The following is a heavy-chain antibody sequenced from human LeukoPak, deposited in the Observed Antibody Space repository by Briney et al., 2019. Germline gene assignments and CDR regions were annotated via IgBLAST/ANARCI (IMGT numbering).Heavy chain of an antibody. D-gene: IGHD3-10*01. CDR1: GGTFSSYA. V-gene: IGHV1-69*04. Sequence: SVKVSCKASGGTFSSYAISWVRQAPGQGLEWMGRIIPILGIANYAQKFQGRVTITADKSTSTAYMELSSLRSEDTAVYYCARSITMVRGAIGYYYGMDVRGQGTTVTVSS. J-gene: IGHJ6*02. CDR2: IIPILGIA. CDR3: ARSITMVRGAIGYYYGMDV.